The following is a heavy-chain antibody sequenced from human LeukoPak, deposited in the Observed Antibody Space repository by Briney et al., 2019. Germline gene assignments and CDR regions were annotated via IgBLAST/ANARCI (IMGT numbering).Heavy chain of an antibody. CDR3: AKDLKAGDGIWLNDC. CDR2: LIGSGDSI. J-gene: IGHJ4*02. CDR1: GFTFSSYA. D-gene: IGHD3-9*01. V-gene: IGHV3-23*01. Sequence: GGSLRLSCAASGFTFSSYAMSWVRQAPGKGLEWISGLIGSGDSIYYADSVKGRFTISRDNSKDTLYLQMNSLRAEDTAVYYCAKDLKAGDGIWLNDCWGQGTLVTVSS.